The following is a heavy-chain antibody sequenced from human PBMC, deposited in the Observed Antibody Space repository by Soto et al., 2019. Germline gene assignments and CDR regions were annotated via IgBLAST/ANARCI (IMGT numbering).Heavy chain of an antibody. CDR3: ARDYNDFGRRHFDY. CDR1: GFRFSDYS. Sequence: GGSLRLSCAASGFRFSDYSMNWVRQAPGRGLEWVSYISSSSFTIHYADSVEGRFAISRDNAKNSLYLQMNSLRAEDTVVYYCARDYNDFGRRHFDYWVQGALVTVSS. D-gene: IGHD3-3*01. V-gene: IGHV3-48*01. CDR2: ISSSSFTI. J-gene: IGHJ4*02.